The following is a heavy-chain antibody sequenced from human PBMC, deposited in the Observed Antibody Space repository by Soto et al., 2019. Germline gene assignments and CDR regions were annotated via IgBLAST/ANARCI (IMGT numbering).Heavy chain of an antibody. Sequence: QVQLVQSGAEVKKPGASVKVSCKASGYTFTSYAMHWVRQAPGQRLEWMGWINAGNGNTKYSQMFQGRVTITRDTCASTAYMALSSLRSEDTAVYYCASSYYYDSSGYSSLYYYYGMDVWGQGTTVTVSS. CDR2: INAGNGNT. J-gene: IGHJ6*02. CDR1: GYTFTSYA. D-gene: IGHD3-22*01. CDR3: ASSYYYDSSGYSSLYYYYGMDV. V-gene: IGHV1-3*01.